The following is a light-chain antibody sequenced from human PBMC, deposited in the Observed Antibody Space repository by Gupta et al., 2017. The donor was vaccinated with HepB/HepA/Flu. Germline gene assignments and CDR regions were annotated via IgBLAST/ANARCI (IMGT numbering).Light chain of an antibody. CDR3: QHRLSWPLT. CDR2: DAS. CDR1: ENLNHY. Sequence: VLTHSPATLSLSPGQRPTLSCRASENLNHYLAWYQQRPGQAPRFLIYDASGRATGIPPRFSGSGFGTVFTLTIARLESEDVGTYYCQHRLSWPLTFGGGTKVEI. V-gene: IGKV3-11*01. J-gene: IGKJ4*01.